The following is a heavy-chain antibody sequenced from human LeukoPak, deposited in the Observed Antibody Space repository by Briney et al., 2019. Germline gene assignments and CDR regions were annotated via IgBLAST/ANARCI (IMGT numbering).Heavy chain of an antibody. CDR3: ARQATRIAAAGTSIDY. D-gene: IGHD6-13*01. CDR1: GFTFSSYV. Sequence: LRLSCAASGFTFSSYVMHWVRQAPGKGLGYVSAINSNVGNTSYASSVKGRFTLSRDNSKNTLYLQMGSLRAEDMAVYYCARQATRIAAAGTSIDYWGQGTLVTVSS. V-gene: IGHV3-64*01. J-gene: IGHJ4*02. CDR2: INSNVGNT.